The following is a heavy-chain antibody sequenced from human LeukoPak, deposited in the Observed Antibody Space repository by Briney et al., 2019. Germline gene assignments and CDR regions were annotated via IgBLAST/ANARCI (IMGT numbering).Heavy chain of an antibody. CDR1: GFTFSSYA. CDR3: AKDGRNVDTAFDP. CDR2: ISGSAGST. J-gene: IGHJ5*02. Sequence: PGGSLRLSCAASGFTFSSYAMSWVRQAPGKGLEWVSAISGSAGSTYHADSVKGRFTISRDNSKNTLYLQMNSLSAEDTAVYYCAKDGRNVDTAFDPWGQGTLVTVSS. V-gene: IGHV3-23*01. D-gene: IGHD5-18*01.